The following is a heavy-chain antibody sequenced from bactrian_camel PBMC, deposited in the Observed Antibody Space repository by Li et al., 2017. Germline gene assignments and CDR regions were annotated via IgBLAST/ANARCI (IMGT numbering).Heavy chain of an antibody. D-gene: IGHD3*01. Sequence: HVQLVESGGGSVQAGGSLRLSCVASGYRYASYCMAWFRQVPGREREGVASISTDGISTYADSVKGRFTISKDNAANTLYLQMNRLKPEDTAMYYCAADFLQYCNTAHLGYWGQGTQVTVS. J-gene: IGHJ4*01. CDR2: ISTDGIS. V-gene: IGHV3S55*01. CDR1: GYRYASYC. CDR3: AADFLQYCNTAHLGY.